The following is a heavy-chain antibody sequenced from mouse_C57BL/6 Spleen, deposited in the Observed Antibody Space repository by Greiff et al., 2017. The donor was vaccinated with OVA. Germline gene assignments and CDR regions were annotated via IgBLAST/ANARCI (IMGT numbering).Heavy chain of an antibody. D-gene: IGHD1-1*01. CDR3: TRNLGTVVADY. CDR2: IDPETGGT. J-gene: IGHJ2*01. V-gene: IGHV1-15*01. Sequence: VQLQESGAELVRPGASVTLSCKASGYTFTDYEMHWVKQTPVHGLEWIGAIDPETGGTAYNQKFKGKAILTADKSSSTAYMELRSLTSEDSAVYYCTRNLGTVVADYWGQGTTLTVSS. CDR1: GYTFTDYE.